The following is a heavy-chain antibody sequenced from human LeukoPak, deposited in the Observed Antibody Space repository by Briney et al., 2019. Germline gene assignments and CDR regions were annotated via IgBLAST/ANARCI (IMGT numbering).Heavy chain of an antibody. CDR3: AILSSGVDY. Sequence: GGSLRLSCAASGFTFSGSGMHWVRQAPGKGLEWVTFIRYDGSNKYYTDSVKGRYTISRDNAKNSLYLQMNSLRAEDTAVYYCAILSSGVDYWGQGTLVTVSS. V-gene: IGHV3-30*02. CDR1: GFTFSGSG. CDR2: IRYDGSNK. D-gene: IGHD6-19*01. J-gene: IGHJ4*02.